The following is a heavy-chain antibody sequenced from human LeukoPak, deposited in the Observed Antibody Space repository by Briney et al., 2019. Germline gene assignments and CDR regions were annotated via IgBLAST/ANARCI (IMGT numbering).Heavy chain of an antibody. CDR3: TRGPLIPHCGGDCYSGGGEY. CDR1: GYTFNSYA. D-gene: IGHD2-21*02. CDR2: INTNTGNP. J-gene: IGHJ4*02. V-gene: IGHV7-4-1*02. Sequence: ASVKVSCKAAGYTFNSYAMNWVRQAPGERLQWMGWINTNTGNPMYAQAFTGRLVFSLDTSVTTAYLQISGLKADDTAVYYCTRGPLIPHCGGDCYSGGGEYWGQGTLVTVSS.